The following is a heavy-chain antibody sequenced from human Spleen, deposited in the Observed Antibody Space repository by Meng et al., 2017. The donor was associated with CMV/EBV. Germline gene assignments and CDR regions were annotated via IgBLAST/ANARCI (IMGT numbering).Heavy chain of an antibody. CDR1: GFTFSSYA. V-gene: IGHV3-23*01. CDR2: ISGSGGST. D-gene: IGHD3-9*01. Sequence: GGSLRLSCAASGFTFSSYAMSWVRQAPGKGLEWVSAISGSGGSTYYADSVKGRFTTSRDNSKNTLYLQMNSLRAEDTAVYYCARTYDILKYGMDVWGQGSTVTVSS. J-gene: IGHJ6*02. CDR3: ARTYDILKYGMDV.